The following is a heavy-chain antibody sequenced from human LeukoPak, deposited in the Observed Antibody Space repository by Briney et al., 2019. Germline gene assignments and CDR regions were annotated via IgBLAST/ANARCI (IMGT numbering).Heavy chain of an antibody. J-gene: IGHJ4*02. V-gene: IGHV1-69*13. CDR3: ARTGYYYDSSGYYYTDY. D-gene: IGHD3-22*01. CDR1: GGTFSSYA. CDR2: IIPIFGTA. Sequence: SVKVSCKASGGTFSSYAISWVRQAPGQGLEWMGGIIPIFGTANYAQKFQGRVTITADESTSTAYMELSSLRSEDTAVYYCARTGYYYDSSGYYYTDYWGQGTLVTVSS.